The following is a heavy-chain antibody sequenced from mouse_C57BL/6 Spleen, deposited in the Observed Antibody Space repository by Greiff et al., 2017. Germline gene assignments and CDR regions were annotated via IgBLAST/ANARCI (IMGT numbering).Heavy chain of an antibody. J-gene: IGHJ3*01. D-gene: IGHD4-1*02. Sequence: EVMLVESGGGLVQPGGSMKLSCVASGFTFSNYWMNWVRQSPEKGLEWVAQIRLKSDNYATHYAESVKGRFTISRDDSKSSVYLQMNNLRAEDTGIYYCTVLQLGRGAWFAYWGQGTLVTVSA. CDR1: GFTFSNYW. V-gene: IGHV6-3*01. CDR2: IRLKSDNYAT. CDR3: TVLQLGRGAWFAY.